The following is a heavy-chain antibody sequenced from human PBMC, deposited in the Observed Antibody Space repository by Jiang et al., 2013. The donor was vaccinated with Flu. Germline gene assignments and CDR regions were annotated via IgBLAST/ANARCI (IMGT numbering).Heavy chain of an antibody. CDR2: ISFDGSIK. J-gene: IGHJ4*02. Sequence: PGKGLEWVAVISFDGSIKINADSVKGRFTIARDDSKNTLSLEMNNLRTEDTAVYYCAKDITVYCGGDCSVFDYWGQGTRVTVSS. CDR3: AKDITVYCGGDCSVFDY. D-gene: IGHD2-21*01. V-gene: IGHV3-30*18.